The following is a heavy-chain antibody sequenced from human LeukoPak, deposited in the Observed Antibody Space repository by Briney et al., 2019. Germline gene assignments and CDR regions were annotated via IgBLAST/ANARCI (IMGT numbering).Heavy chain of an antibody. CDR1: GFALRTYW. V-gene: IGHV3-74*01. Sequence: GGSLRLSCAASGFALRTYWMHWVRQAPGKGLVWVSLINSDGTSTIYADSVKGRFTISRDTSKNTLYLQMNSLRAEDTAVYYCAKDLDYCSGGSCYSRTFDYWGQGTLVTVSS. J-gene: IGHJ4*02. D-gene: IGHD2-15*01. CDR2: INSDGTST. CDR3: AKDLDYCSGGSCYSRTFDY.